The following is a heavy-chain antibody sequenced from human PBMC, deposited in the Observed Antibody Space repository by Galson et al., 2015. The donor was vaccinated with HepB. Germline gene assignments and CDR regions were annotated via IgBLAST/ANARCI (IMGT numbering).Heavy chain of an antibody. Sequence: SVKVSCKASGDTFNYYAIEWVRQAPGQGLEWMGRILPVIGVADYAQKFQVRVTLTADKSTTTAYMELSSLKSEDTAVYYCAIRGSTSKYFVDWGQGTQVIVSS. CDR1: GDTFNYYA. V-gene: IGHV1-69*04. CDR2: ILPVIGVA. D-gene: IGHD3-16*01. CDR3: AIRGSTSKYFVD. J-gene: IGHJ4*02.